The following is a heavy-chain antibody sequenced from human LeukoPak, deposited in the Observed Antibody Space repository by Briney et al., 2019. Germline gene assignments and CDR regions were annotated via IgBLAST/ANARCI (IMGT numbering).Heavy chain of an antibody. CDR2: VSPSHTTR. CDR3: ARDYILPLETDNGDGFAI. V-gene: IGHV1-18*01. CDR1: GYTFRQYS. J-gene: IGHJ3*02. Sequence: GASVKVSCKASGYTFRQYSISWVRQAPGKGFEWVGWVSPSHTTRVYAQEFKGRVTMTADTNTNAVSMELRSLRFDDTAVYFCARDYILPLETDNGDGFAIWGQGTVVTVSS. D-gene: IGHD3-3*02.